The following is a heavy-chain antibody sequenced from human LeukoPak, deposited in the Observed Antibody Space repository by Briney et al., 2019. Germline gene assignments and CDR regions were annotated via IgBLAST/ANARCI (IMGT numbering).Heavy chain of an antibody. CDR2: IYGSGST. D-gene: IGHD6-19*01. J-gene: IGHJ4*02. CDR1: GDSLSSHY. Sequence: SETLSLTCTVSGDSLSSHYWSWIRQPPGKGLEWIGYIYGSGSTHYDPSLRSRVTISEDTSKNQFSLRLTSVTAADTAVYYCARNVGWYSHDSWGQGTLVTVSS. V-gene: IGHV4-59*08. CDR3: ARNVGWYSHDS.